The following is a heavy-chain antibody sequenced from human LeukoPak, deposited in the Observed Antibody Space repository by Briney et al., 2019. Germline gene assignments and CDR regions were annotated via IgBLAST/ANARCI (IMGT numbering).Heavy chain of an antibody. CDR1: GFTFNTYE. Sequence: GGSLRLSCAASGFTFNTYEMNWVRQAPGKGLEWVSYITSSGSTTYYADYVKGRFTISRDNGKNSLYLQMNSLRAEDTAVYYCARGGWNYVFNYWGQGTLVTVSS. CDR2: ITSSGSTT. D-gene: IGHD1-7*01. V-gene: IGHV3-48*03. CDR3: ARGGWNYVFNY. J-gene: IGHJ4*02.